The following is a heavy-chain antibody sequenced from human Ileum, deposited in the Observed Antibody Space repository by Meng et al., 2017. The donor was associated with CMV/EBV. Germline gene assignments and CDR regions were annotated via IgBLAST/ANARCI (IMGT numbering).Heavy chain of an antibody. V-gene: IGHV1-46*01. CDR1: GYTFTSYY. CDR3: ARNSSSDDFDI. D-gene: IGHD6-13*01. CDR2: INHSGGST. Sequence: SVKVSFKASGYTFTSYYMHWVRQSPGQGLEWMGIINHSGGSTSYAQKSQGRVTMTRDTSTSTVYMELSSLRSEDTAVYYCARNSSSDDFDIWGQGTMVTVSS. J-gene: IGHJ3*02.